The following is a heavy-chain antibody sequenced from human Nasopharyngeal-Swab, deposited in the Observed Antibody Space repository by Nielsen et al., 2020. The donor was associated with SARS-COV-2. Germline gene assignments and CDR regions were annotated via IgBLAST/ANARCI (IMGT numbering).Heavy chain of an antibody. V-gene: IGHV1-18*01. Sequence: ASVKVSCKASGYTFNNYGISWVRQAPGQGLEWMAWIRVYNGDTKYAQNFQGRVTVTTDAITTTAYMELRSLRSDDTAVYYCARVPVYSGTYYGFDIWGQGTVVKVFS. J-gene: IGHJ3*02. D-gene: IGHD1-26*01. CDR3: ARVPVYSGTYYGFDI. CDR1: GYTFNNYG. CDR2: IRVYNGDT.